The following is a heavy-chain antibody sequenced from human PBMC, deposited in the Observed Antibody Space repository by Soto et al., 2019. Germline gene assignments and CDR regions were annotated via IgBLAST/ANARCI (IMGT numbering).Heavy chain of an antibody. V-gene: IGHV1-69*01. D-gene: IGHD3-10*01. J-gene: IGHJ4*02. CDR3: AREWVGEMATGGYFDY. Sequence: QVQLVQSGAEVKKPGSSVKVSCKASGGTFSNDAFSWVRQAPGQGLQWVGGIVPLFGTPNYAQDFQGRVTITADESSSTTYMELSGLRSTDTAVYYCAREWVGEMATGGYFDYWRQGTLVTVSS. CDR1: GGTFSNDA. CDR2: IVPLFGTP.